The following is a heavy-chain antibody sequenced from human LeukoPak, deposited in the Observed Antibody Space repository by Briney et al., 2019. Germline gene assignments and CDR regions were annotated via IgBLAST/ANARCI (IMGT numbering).Heavy chain of an antibody. V-gene: IGHV4-34*01. D-gene: IGHD3-22*01. CDR2: INHSGST. CDR1: GGSFSAYY. J-gene: IGHJ3*01. Sequence: EALSLTCAVYGGSFSAYYWSWIRQSPGKGLEWIGEINHSGSTKYNPSLNSRVTISVDRSKNQFSLKLNSVTAADTAVYYCASKDSSNYHYGALDVWGQGTRVTVSS. CDR3: ASKDSSNYHYGALDV.